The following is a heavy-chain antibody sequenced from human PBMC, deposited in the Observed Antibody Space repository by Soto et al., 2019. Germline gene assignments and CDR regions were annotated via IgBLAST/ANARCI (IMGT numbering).Heavy chain of an antibody. D-gene: IGHD5-12*01. CDR1: GFTFRTYA. Sequence: EVQLVESGGDLVQRGGSLRISCAASGFTFRTYAMNWVREVPGKGLEWVSYISSSSSTIYYADSVKGRFTISRDNAKNSLYLQMDSLRDEDTAIYYCVRDRGWTGYDLEYLGQGTLVTVSS. J-gene: IGHJ1*01. V-gene: IGHV3-48*02. CDR3: VRDRGWTGYDLEY. CDR2: ISSSSSTI.